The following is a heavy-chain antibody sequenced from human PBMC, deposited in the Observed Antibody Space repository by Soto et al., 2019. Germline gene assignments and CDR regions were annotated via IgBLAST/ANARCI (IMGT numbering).Heavy chain of an antibody. CDR1: GFTFSSYG. J-gene: IGHJ4*02. Sequence: QVQLVESGGGVVQPGRSLRLSCAASGFTFSSYGMHWVRQAPGKGLEWVAVIWYDGSNKYYADSVKGRFTISRDNSKNTLYLQMNSLRAEDTAVYYWARDALAEAGTLDYWGQGTLVTVSS. CDR3: ARDALAEAGTLDY. CDR2: IWYDGSNK. V-gene: IGHV3-33*01. D-gene: IGHD6-13*01.